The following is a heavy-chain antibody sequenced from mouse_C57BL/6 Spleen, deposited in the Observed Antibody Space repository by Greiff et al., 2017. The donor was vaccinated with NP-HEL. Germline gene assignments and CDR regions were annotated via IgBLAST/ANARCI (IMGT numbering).Heavy chain of an antibody. V-gene: IGHV1-26*01. CDR2: INPNNGGT. J-gene: IGHJ3*01. CDR3: ARKEYYYGSPFAY. D-gene: IGHD1-1*01. CDR1: GYTFTDYY. Sequence: VQLQQSGPELVKPGASVKISCKASGYTFTDYYMNWVKQSHGKSLEWIGDINPNNGGTSYNQKFKGKATLTVDKSSSTAYMELRSLTSEDSAVYYCARKEYYYGSPFAYWGQGTLVTVSA.